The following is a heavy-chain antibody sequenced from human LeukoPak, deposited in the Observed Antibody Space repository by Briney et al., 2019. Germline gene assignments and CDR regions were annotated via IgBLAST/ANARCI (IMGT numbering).Heavy chain of an antibody. CDR2: INPSGGST. CDR3: AREGVPTSYYYGRDV. CDR1: GYTFTSYY. D-gene: IGHD3-10*01. J-gene: IGHJ6*02. V-gene: IGHV1-46*01. Sequence: ASVKVSFKASGYTFTSYYMHWVRQAPGQGLEWMGIINPSGGSTSYAQKFQGRVTMTRDTSTSTVYMELSSLRSEDTAVYYCAREGVPTSYYYGRDVWGQGTTVTVSS.